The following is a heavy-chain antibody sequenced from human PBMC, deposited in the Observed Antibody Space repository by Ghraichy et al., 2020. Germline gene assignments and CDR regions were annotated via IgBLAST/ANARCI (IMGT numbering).Heavy chain of an antibody. D-gene: IGHD6-6*01. V-gene: IGHV3-74*01. J-gene: IGHJ6*02. CDR3: ARVRGIAARWGYSYYGMDV. Sequence: GGSLRLSCAASGFTFSSYWMHWVRQAPGKGLVWVSRINSDGSSTSYADSAKGRFTISRDNAKNTLYLQMNSLRAEDTAVYYCARVRGIAARWGYSYYGMDVWGQGTTVTVSS. CDR2: INSDGSST. CDR1: GFTFSSYW.